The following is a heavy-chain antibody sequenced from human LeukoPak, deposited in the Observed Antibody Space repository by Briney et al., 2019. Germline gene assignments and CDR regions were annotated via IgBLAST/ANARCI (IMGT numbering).Heavy chain of an antibody. D-gene: IGHD3-10*01. CDR2: ITISSRYI. CDR3: AREDASGSYYRSLDY. V-gene: IGHV3-21*01. Sequence: GGSLRLSCAASGFTFSTYTMNWVRRAPGKGLEWVSSITISSRYIYYADSVKGRFTISRDNAKNSLFLHMNSLRAEDTAVYYCAREDASGSYYRSLDYWGQGTLVTVSS. J-gene: IGHJ4*02. CDR1: GFTFSTYT.